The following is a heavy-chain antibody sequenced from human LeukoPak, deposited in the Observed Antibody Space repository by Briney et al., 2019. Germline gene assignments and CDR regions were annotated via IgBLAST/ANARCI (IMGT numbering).Heavy chain of an antibody. CDR2: IYHSGST. V-gene: IGHV4-38-2*02. Sequence: SETLSLTCTVSGGSISIYYWGWIRQPPGKGLEWIGSIYHSGSTYYNPSLKSRVTISVDTSKNQFSLKLSSVTAADTAVYYCARDEGAWGQGTLVTVSS. CDR1: GGSISIYY. J-gene: IGHJ5*02. D-gene: IGHD1-26*01. CDR3: ARDEGA.